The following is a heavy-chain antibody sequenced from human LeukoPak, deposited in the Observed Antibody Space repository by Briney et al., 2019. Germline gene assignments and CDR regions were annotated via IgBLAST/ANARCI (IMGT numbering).Heavy chain of an antibody. CDR2: ISSRGGTI. V-gene: IGHV3-48*01. J-gene: IGHJ3*02. CDR1: GFTFSSFE. D-gene: IGHD6-13*01. CDR3: AKGGASSSWYDAFDI. Sequence: PGGSLRLSCAASGFTFSSFEMNWVRQAPGKGLEWVSYISSRGGTIYYADSVKGRFTISRDNSKNTLYLQMNSLRAEDTAVYYCAKGGASSSWYDAFDIWGQGTMVTVSS.